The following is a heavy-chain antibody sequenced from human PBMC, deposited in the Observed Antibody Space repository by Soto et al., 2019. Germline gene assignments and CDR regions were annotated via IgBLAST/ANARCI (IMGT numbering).Heavy chain of an antibody. Sequence: GGSLRLSCAASGFTFSSYAMIWVRQAPGKGLEWVSAISGSGGSTYYADSVKGRFTISRDNSKNTLYLQMNSLRAEDTAVYYCAKDFLYYYDSSGSSFEYWGQGTLVTVSS. CDR2: ISGSGGST. V-gene: IGHV3-23*01. J-gene: IGHJ4*02. CDR1: GFTFSSYA. CDR3: AKDFLYYYDSSGSSFEY. D-gene: IGHD3-22*01.